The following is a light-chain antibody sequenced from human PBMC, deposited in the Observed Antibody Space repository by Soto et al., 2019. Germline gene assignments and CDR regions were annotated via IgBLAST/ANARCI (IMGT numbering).Light chain of an antibody. CDR1: QSISSW. CDR3: QQYNSYSET. V-gene: IGKV1-5*03. CDR2: KAS. Sequence: DIQMTPSPSPLSASVGDRVTITCRASQSISSWLAWYQQKPGKAPKLLIYKASSLESGVPSRFSGSGSGTEFTLTISSLQPDDFATYYCQQYNSYSETFGQGTKVDI. J-gene: IGKJ1*01.